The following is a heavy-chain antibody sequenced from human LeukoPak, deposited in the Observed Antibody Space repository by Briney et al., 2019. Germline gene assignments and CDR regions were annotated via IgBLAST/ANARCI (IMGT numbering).Heavy chain of an antibody. D-gene: IGHD3-9*01. CDR2: IAASGTT. J-gene: IGHJ4*02. CDR3: ARFPYFEGFDY. Sequence: SETLSLTCSVSGGSLESYYWSWIRQPPGKGLEFIGYIAASGTTKHNPSLKSRVTLSMDTSKNQFSLKLTSVSAADTAVYFCARFPYFEGFDYWGQGIQVIVSS. V-gene: IGHV4-4*08. CDR1: GGSLESYY.